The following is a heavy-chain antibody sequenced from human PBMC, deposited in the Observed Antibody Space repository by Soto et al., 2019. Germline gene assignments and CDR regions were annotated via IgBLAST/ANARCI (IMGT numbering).Heavy chain of an antibody. CDR3: ARGRGSGSSDY. J-gene: IGHJ4*02. D-gene: IGHD3-10*01. CDR1: GFTFNGYW. Sequence: EVQLVESGGALVQPGGSLRLSCAASGFTFNGYWMHWVRQAPGKGLVWVSRIDTDGTSATYADSVKGRFTIFRDIPKNALYLQMNSLRAEATAVYYCARGRGSGSSDYWGQGTLVTVSS. CDR2: IDTDGTSA. V-gene: IGHV3-74*01.